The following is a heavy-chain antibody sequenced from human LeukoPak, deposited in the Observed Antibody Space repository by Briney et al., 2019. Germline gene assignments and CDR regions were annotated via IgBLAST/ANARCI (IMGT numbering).Heavy chain of an antibody. CDR2: INTYGTSS. V-gene: IGHV3-74*03. J-gene: IGHJ5*02. CDR1: GFTFSSHW. CDR3: ARGSTPVTTRDWFDP. D-gene: IGHD4-17*01. Sequence: GGSLRLSCAASGFTFSSHWMHWVRQVPGKGLVWVARINTYGTSSTYGDSVEGRFTISRDNAKNTLYLELNSLRDDDTAVYYCARGSTPVTTRDWFDPWGQGTQVTVSS.